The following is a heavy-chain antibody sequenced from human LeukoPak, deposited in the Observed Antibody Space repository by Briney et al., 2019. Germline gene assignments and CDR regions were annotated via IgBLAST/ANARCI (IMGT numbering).Heavy chain of an antibody. CDR1: GGSISSYY. D-gene: IGHD2-15*01. CDR2: IYYSGST. CDR3: ARLLGAAGFDY. Sequence: SETLSLTCTVSGGSISSYYWSWIRQPPGKGLEWIGYIYYSGSTNYNPSLKSRVTISVDTSKNQFSLKLSSVTAADTAVYYCARLLGAAGFDYWGQGTLVTVFS. J-gene: IGHJ4*02. V-gene: IGHV4-59*01.